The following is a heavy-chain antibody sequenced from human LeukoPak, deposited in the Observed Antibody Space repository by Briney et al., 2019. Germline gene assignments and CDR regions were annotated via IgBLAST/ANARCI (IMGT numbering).Heavy chain of an antibody. CDR1: GLTFSSYW. D-gene: IGHD2-15*01. CDR2: IKQDGSEK. Sequence: GGSLRLSCAASGLTFSSYWMSWVRQAPGKGLEWVANIKQDGSEKYYVDSVKGRFTISRDNAKNSLYLQMNSLRAEDTAVYYCARVSGGSGLGAFDIWGQGTMVTVSS. CDR3: ARVSGGSGLGAFDI. J-gene: IGHJ3*02. V-gene: IGHV3-7*04.